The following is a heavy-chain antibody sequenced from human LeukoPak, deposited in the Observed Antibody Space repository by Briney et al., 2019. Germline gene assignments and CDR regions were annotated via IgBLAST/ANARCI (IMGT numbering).Heavy chain of an antibody. Sequence: PGGSLKLSCAASGFIVSNNYMTWVRQAPGKGLEWVAVILYDGRNKYYGDSVEGRFTISRDNSKNTVYLEMNSLRAEDTAVYYCAKDLMKTGYCSGASCYGRTDWGQGTLVTVSS. CDR2: ILYDGRNK. CDR3: AKDLMKTGYCSGASCYGRTD. V-gene: IGHV3-30*18. CDR1: GFIVSNNY. J-gene: IGHJ4*02. D-gene: IGHD2-15*01.